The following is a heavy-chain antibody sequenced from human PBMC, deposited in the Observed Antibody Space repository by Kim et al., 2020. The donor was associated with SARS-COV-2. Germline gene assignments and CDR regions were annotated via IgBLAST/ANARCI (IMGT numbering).Heavy chain of an antibody. CDR1: GYSFTSSY. V-gene: IGHV1-46*01. CDR2: INPSDGTT. D-gene: IGHD3-10*01. Sequence: ASVKVSCKASGYSFTSSYLHWVRQAPGQGLEWMGIINPSDGTTSYAKKIQGRVSVTRDTTTSTVYMVLSSLTSEDTAVYYCARDGGSLHYGSGNYYNALDVWGQGTVVTVSS. CDR3: ARDGGSLHYGSGNYYNALDV. J-gene: IGHJ3*01.